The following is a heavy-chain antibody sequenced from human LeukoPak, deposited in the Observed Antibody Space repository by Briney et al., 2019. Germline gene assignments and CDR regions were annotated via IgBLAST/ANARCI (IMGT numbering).Heavy chain of an antibody. J-gene: IGHJ3*02. Sequence: GGSLRLSCAASGFTFSSYGMHWVRQAPGKGLEWVAVISYDGSNKYYADSVKGRFTISRDNSKNTLYLQMNGLRAEDTAVYYCAKDRSGSYEAFDIWGQGTMVTVSS. CDR1: GFTFSSYG. D-gene: IGHD1-26*01. V-gene: IGHV3-30*18. CDR2: ISYDGSNK. CDR3: AKDRSGSYEAFDI.